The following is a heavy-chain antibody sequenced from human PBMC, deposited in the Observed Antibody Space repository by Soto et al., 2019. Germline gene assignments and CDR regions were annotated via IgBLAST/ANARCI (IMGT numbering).Heavy chain of an antibody. Sequence: PSETLSLTCTVSGGSISSSYWNWLRQHPGKGLEWLAYIYDDRTANYNPSLKSRATISLDMSKNQFSLRVPSVTAADTAVYYCARDKYCSGGSCRKNWFDPWGQGSVV. V-gene: IGHV4-59*01. J-gene: IGHJ5*02. CDR2: IYDDRTA. CDR3: ARDKYCSGGSCRKNWFDP. D-gene: IGHD2-15*01. CDR1: GGSISSSY.